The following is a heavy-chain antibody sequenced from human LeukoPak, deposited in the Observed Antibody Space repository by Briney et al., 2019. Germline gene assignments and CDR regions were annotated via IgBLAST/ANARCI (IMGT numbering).Heavy chain of an antibody. Sequence: EASVKVSCKASGYTFTSYDINWVRQATGQGLEWMGWMNPNSGNTGYAQKFQGRVTMTRNTSISTAYMELSSLRSEDTAVYYCARGGVAYCGGDCKHIDYWGQGTLVTVSS. V-gene: IGHV1-8*01. CDR2: MNPNSGNT. CDR1: GYTFTSYD. D-gene: IGHD2-21*02. J-gene: IGHJ4*02. CDR3: ARGGVAYCGGDCKHIDY.